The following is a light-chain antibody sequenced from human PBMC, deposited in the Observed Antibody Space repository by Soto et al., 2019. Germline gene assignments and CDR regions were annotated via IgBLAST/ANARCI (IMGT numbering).Light chain of an antibody. Sequence: DIQMTPSPSSVSASVGDRVTITCRASQGIGSWLAWYQQKPGKAPNLLIYGASRLQSGVPSRFSGSGSGTDFTLTISSLQPEDFATYFCQQANSFPPWTFGQGTKVEIK. V-gene: IGKV1-12*01. CDR3: QQANSFPPWT. J-gene: IGKJ1*01. CDR2: GAS. CDR1: QGIGSW.